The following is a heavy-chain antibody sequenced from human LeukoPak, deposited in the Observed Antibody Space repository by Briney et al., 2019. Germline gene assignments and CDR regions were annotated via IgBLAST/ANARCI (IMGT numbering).Heavy chain of an antibody. CDR1: GFTFSIYG. J-gene: IGHJ6*03. CDR2: IRYDGTNK. CDR3: AKGLGSRSNYYFYYYMDV. Sequence: GGSLRLSCAASGFTFSIYGMHWVRQAPGKGLEWVAFIRYDGTNKYYADSVKGRFTISRDTSKNTLFLQMNSLRADDTAVYYCAKGLGSRSNYYFYYYMDVWGKGTTVTVSS. D-gene: IGHD4-11*01. V-gene: IGHV3-30*02.